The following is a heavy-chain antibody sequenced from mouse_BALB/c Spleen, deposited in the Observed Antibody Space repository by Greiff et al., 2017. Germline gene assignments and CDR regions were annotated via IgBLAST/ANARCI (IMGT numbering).Heavy chain of an antibody. Sequence: EVKLVESGGGLVKPGGSLKLSCAASGFTFSSYTMSWVRQTPEKRLEWVATISSGGSYTYYPDSVKGRFTISRDNAKNTLYLQMSSLKSEDTAMYYCTRVYGNYEAWFAYWGQGTLVTVSA. V-gene: IGHV5-6-4*01. J-gene: IGHJ3*01. CDR1: GFTFSSYT. CDR2: ISSGGSYT. D-gene: IGHD2-1*01. CDR3: TRVYGNYEAWFAY.